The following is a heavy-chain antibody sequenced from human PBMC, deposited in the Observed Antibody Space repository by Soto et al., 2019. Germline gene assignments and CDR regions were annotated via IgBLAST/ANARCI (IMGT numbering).Heavy chain of an antibody. CDR2: ISSGSRTI. D-gene: IGHD3-10*01. CDR1: GFTFSTHT. CDR3: ATGSGNGSGY. J-gene: IGHJ4*02. V-gene: IGHV3-48*02. Sequence: EVQLVESGGSLVQPGGSLRLSCAASGFTFSTHTMNWVRQAPGKGLEWLSYISSGSRTIYYADSVMGWFTISRDNAQNSLYLQMHSLRDEDTAVYYCATGSGNGSGYWGQGTLVTVSS.